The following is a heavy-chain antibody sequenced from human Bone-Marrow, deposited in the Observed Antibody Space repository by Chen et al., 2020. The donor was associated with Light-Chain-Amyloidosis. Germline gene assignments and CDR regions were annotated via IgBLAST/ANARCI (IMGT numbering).Heavy chain of an antibody. Sequence: QITLKESGPTLVKPTETLTLTCTFSGFSLNTVGIGVGWVRQPPGKALEWLTLIYWNDSQRYSPSLRNRITITKDASKNQVVLTMNDLDQVDTATYYCASTGTSKPPVFEHWGQGALVSVSS. V-gene: IGHV2-5*01. CDR3: ASTGTSKPPVFEH. J-gene: IGHJ4*02. CDR2: IYWNDSQ. CDR1: GFSLNTVGIG. D-gene: IGHD4-17*01.